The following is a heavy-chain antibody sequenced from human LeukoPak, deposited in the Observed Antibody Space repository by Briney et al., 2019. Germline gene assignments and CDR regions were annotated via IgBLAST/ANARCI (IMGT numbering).Heavy chain of an antibody. V-gene: IGHV1-46*01. Sequence: ASVKVSCKASGYTFTSYYMHWVRQAPGQGLEWMGIINPSGGSTSYAQKFQGRVTMTRDMSTSTVYMELSSLRSEDTAVYYCARGRIMITFGGVHFDYWGQGTLVAVSS. D-gene: IGHD3-16*01. J-gene: IGHJ4*02. CDR2: INPSGGST. CDR3: ARGRIMITFGGVHFDY. CDR1: GYTFTSYY.